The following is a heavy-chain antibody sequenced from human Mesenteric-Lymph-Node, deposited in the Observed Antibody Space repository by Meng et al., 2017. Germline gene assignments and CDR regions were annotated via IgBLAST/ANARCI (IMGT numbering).Heavy chain of an antibody. CDR1: GFTVSSNY. D-gene: IGHD3-10*01. V-gene: IGHV3-66*02. J-gene: IGHJ4*02. Sequence: GGSLRLSCAASGFTVSSNYMSWVRQAPGKGPEWVSLLTTGGRTAYSDSVKGRFTISRDSSRNTLYLQMSSLRIEDTALYYCARDRGYGSGSFYPDYWGQGTLVTVSS. CDR3: ARDRGYGSGSFYPDY. CDR2: LTTGGRT.